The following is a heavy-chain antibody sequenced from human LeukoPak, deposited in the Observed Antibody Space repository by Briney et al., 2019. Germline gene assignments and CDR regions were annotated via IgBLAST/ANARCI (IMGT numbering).Heavy chain of an antibody. CDR3: ARYYYGSGSYNALYYFDY. CDR2: ISSSSSYT. D-gene: IGHD3-10*01. V-gene: IGHV3-11*06. Sequence: SGGSLRLSCAASGFTFSDYYMSWICQAPGKGLEWVSYISSSSSYTNYADSVKGRFTISRDNAKNSLYLQMNSLRAEDTAVYYCARYYYGSGSYNALYYFDYWGQGTLVTVSS. CDR1: GFTFSDYY. J-gene: IGHJ4*02.